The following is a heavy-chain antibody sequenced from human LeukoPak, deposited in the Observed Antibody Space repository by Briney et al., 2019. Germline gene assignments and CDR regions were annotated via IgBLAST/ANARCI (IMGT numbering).Heavy chain of an antibody. V-gene: IGHV3-7*05. Sequence: PGGSLRLSCAASGFTFSNYLMTWVRQAPGKGLEWVANIKQDGSEKYYVDSVKGRFTISRDNAKNSLYLQMNSLRAEDTALYYCAREDQPRGTFDYWGQGILVTVSS. CDR1: GFTFSNYL. CDR2: IKQDGSEK. D-gene: IGHD2-15*01. CDR3: AREDQPRGTFDY. J-gene: IGHJ4*02.